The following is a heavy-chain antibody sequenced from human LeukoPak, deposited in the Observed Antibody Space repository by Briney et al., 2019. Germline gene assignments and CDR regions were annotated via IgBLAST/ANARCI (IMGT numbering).Heavy chain of an antibody. Sequence: PGGSLRLSCAASGFMFSNYWMSWVRQAPGKGLEWVAVISYDGSNKYYADSVKGRFTISRDNSKNTLYLQMNSLRAEDTAVYYCANGYCTNGVCYPYYYYYMDVWGKGTTVTVSS. J-gene: IGHJ6*03. CDR1: GFMFSNYW. V-gene: IGHV3-30*18. CDR2: ISYDGSNK. CDR3: ANGYCTNGVCYPYYYYYMDV. D-gene: IGHD2-8*01.